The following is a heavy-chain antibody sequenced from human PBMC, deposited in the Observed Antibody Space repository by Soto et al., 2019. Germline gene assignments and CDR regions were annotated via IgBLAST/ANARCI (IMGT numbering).Heavy chain of an antibody. J-gene: IGHJ4*02. CDR3: ARMVGATADY. CDR2: TYYRAKWYN. D-gene: IGHD1-26*01. Sequence: QVQLQQSGPRLVKPSQTLSLTCAISGDSVSSNSAAWNWIRQSPSRCLEWLGRTYYRAKWYNDYAISVKSRITINPDTPKLQFSLQLNSVTPEDTAVYYCARMVGATADYWGQGTLVTVSS. CDR1: GDSVSSNSAA. V-gene: IGHV6-1*01.